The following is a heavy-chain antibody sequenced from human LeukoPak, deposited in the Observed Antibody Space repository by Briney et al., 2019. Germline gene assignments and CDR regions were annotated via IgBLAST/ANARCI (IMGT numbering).Heavy chain of an antibody. CDR3: AREIFGSGCYPDF. Sequence: GRSLRLSCAASGFAFKTYAMPWVRQAPGQGLEWVALIWHDGSHKFYSNSVRGQFTISRDNSKNTVSLQMNNLRPEDTAVYYCAREIFGSGCYPDFWGQGTLVTASS. D-gene: IGHD3-10*01. J-gene: IGHJ4*02. CDR2: IWHDGSHK. V-gene: IGHV3-33*01. CDR1: GFAFKTYA.